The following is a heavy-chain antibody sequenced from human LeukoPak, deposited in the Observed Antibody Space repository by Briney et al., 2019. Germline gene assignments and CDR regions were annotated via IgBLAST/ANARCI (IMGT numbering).Heavy chain of an antibody. CDR2: ITRSSSSI. CDR3: TRQYNKGLDY. Sequence: GGSLRLSCAASGFTFSSYSMNWVRQAPGKGLEWVSYITRSSSSIYYADSVKGRFTISRDNAKNSLYLQMNSLRAEDTAVYYCTRQYNKGLDYWGQGTLVTVSS. J-gene: IGHJ4*02. CDR1: GFTFSSYS. V-gene: IGHV3-48*01. D-gene: IGHD1-14*01.